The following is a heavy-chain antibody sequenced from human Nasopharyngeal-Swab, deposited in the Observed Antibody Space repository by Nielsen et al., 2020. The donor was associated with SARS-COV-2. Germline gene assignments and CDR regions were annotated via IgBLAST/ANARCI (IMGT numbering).Heavy chain of an antibody. Sequence: SETLSLTCAVYGGSFSNYYWSWIRQPPGKGLEWIGEINHSGSTNYNPSLKSRVTISLDTSKNQFSLKLSSVTAADTAVYYCARDVTMVRGVIGDYYGMDVWGQGTTVTVSS. CDR2: INHSGST. CDR3: ARDVTMVRGVIGDYYGMDV. CDR1: GGSFSNYY. J-gene: IGHJ6*02. D-gene: IGHD3-10*01. V-gene: IGHV4-34*01.